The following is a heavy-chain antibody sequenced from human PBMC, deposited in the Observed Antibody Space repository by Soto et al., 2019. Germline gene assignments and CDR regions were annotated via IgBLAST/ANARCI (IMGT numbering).Heavy chain of an antibody. CDR1: GFTFSNAW. D-gene: IGHD2-2*01. J-gene: IGHJ3*02. V-gene: IGHV3-15*01. CDR3: TTGRDIVVVPAADAFDI. CDR2: IKSKTDGGTT. Sequence: GGSLRLSCAASGFTFSNAWMSWVRQAPGKGLEWVGRIKSKTDGGTTDYAAPVKGRFTISRDDSKNTLYLQMNSLKTEDTAVYYCTTGRDIVVVPAADAFDIWGQGTMVTVSS.